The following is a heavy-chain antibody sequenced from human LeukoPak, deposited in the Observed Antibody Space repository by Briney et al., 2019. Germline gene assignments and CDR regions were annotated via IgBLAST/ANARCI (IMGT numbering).Heavy chain of an antibody. CDR3: ARDSSLSGFLY. D-gene: IGHD3-22*01. J-gene: IGHJ4*02. CDR2: IYSGGRS. Sequence: GGSLRLSCAASGFTVSNSYMSWVRQAPGKGLEWVSLIYSGGRSYYTDSVKGRFTISRDNSKNTLYLQMNSLRAEDTAVYYCARDSSLSGFLYWGQGTLVTVSS. V-gene: IGHV3-53*01. CDR1: GFTVSNSY.